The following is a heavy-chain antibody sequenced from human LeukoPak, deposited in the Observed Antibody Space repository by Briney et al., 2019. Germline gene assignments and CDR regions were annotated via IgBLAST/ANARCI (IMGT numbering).Heavy chain of an antibody. CDR1: GFTFSSYG. V-gene: IGHV3-30*02. CDR2: IRYDGSNK. J-gene: IGHJ5*02. D-gene: IGHD6-13*01. Sequence: GGSLRLSCAASGFTFSSYGMHWVRQAPGKGLEWVAFIRYDGSNKYYADSVKGRFTISRDNSKSTLYLQMNSLRAEDTAVYYCAKDSSSSWPNWFDPWGQGTLVTVSS. CDR3: AKDSSSSWPNWFDP.